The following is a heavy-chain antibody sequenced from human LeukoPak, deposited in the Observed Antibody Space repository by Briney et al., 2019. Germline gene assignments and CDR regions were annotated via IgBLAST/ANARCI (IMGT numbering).Heavy chain of an antibody. Sequence: SETLSLTCTVSGGSISSSSYYWGWIRQPPGKGLEWIGSIYYSGSTYYNPSLKSRVTISVDTSKNQFSLKLSSVTAADTAVYYCARLGIAAAGTDYWGQGALVTVSS. CDR2: IYYSGST. D-gene: IGHD6-13*01. V-gene: IGHV4-39*01. CDR1: GGSISSSSYY. CDR3: ARLGIAAAGTDY. J-gene: IGHJ4*02.